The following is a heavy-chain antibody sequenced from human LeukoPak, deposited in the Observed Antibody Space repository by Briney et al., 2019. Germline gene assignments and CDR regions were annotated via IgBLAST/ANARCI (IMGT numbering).Heavy chain of an antibody. V-gene: IGHV3-7*01. D-gene: IGHD4-17*01. Sequence: GGSLRLSCAASGFTFSNNCMSWFGQVPGKRLEWVADIKQDGREKYYVDSLKGRFTISRDNAKNSLYLQMNSLRAADTAVYYCARGLTVTTRSWGQGTLVTVS. CDR2: IKQDGREK. CDR3: ARGLTVTTRS. J-gene: IGHJ4*02. CDR1: GFTFSNNC.